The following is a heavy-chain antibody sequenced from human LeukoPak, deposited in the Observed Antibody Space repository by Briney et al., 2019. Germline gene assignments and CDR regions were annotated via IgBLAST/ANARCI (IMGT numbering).Heavy chain of an antibody. CDR1: GGTFSSYA. CDR3: AGNSVVGGRAYFDY. J-gene: IGHJ4*02. V-gene: IGHV1-69*10. D-gene: IGHD1-26*01. Sequence: GASVKVSCKASGGTFSSYAISWVRQAPGQGLEWMGGIIPILGIANYAQKFQGRVTITADKSTSTAYMELSSLRSEDTAVYYCAGNSVVGGRAYFDYWGQGTLVTVSS. CDR2: IIPILGIA.